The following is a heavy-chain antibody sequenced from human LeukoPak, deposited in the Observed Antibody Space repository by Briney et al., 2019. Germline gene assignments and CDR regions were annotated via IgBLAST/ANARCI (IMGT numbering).Heavy chain of an antibody. V-gene: IGHV4-59*12. CDR1: GGSISSYY. CDR3: ARGLSYYDFWSGYPFDY. D-gene: IGHD3-3*01. CDR2: IYYSGST. Sequence: PSETLSLTCTVSGGSISSYYWSWIRQPPGKGLEWIGYIYYSGSTNYNPSLKSRVTISVDTSKNQFSLKLSSVTAAGTAVYYCARGLSYYDFWSGYPFDYWGQGTLVTVSS. J-gene: IGHJ4*02.